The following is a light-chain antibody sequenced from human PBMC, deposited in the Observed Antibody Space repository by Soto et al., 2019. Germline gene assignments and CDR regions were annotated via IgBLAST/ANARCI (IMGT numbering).Light chain of an antibody. V-gene: IGLV2-11*01. CDR1: SSDVGGYNY. CDR3: CSYAGRQTYV. J-gene: IGLJ1*01. CDR2: DVS. Sequence: QPVLTAPRSLSGSPGQSGTISCTGTSSDVGGYNYVSWYQQHPGKGPKLMIYDVSKRPSGVPDRFSGPKSGNTASLTISGLQVEDEADYYWCSYAGRQTYVFATGTKVPVL.